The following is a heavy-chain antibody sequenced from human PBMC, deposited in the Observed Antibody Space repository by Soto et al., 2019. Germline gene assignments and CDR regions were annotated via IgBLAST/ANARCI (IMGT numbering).Heavy chain of an antibody. V-gene: IGHV3-33*01. CDR3: ARDSLSIAVAGNRMDY. D-gene: IGHD6-19*01. J-gene: IGHJ4*02. Sequence: GGSLRLSCAASGFTFSSYGMHWVRQAPGKGLEWVAVIWYDGSNKYYADSVKGRFTISRDNSKNTLYLQMNSLRAEDTAVYYCARDSLSIAVAGNRMDYWGQGTLVTVSS. CDR1: GFTFSSYG. CDR2: IWYDGSNK.